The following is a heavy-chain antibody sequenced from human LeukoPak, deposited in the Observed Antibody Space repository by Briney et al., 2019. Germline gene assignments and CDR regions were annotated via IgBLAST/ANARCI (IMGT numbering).Heavy chain of an antibody. CDR2: VRYDSSNK. CDR3: AKDHANTPVVTN. V-gene: IGHV3-30*02. CDR1: GFTFSGYG. J-gene: IGHJ4*02. D-gene: IGHD2-21*02. Sequence: GGSLRLSCAASGFTFSGYGMHWVRQAPGKGLEWVAFVRYDSSNKYYADSVTGRFTVSRDNSKNTVDLQMNNLRVDDTAIYYCAKDHANTPVVTNWGQGILVSVSS.